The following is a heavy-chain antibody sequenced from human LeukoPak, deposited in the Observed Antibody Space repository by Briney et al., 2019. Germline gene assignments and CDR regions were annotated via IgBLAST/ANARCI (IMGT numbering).Heavy chain of an antibody. D-gene: IGHD2-15*01. CDR1: GGSISNYY. Sequence: SETLSLTCNVSGGSISNYYWSWIRQPPGKGLEWIGYMYHTGHTMYNSSLKSRVTTSLDTSNNHFSLRLSSVTAADTAVYYCARHPFATPFDYWGPGTVVTVSS. J-gene: IGHJ4*02. CDR2: MYHTGHT. CDR3: ARHPFATPFDY. V-gene: IGHV4-59*08.